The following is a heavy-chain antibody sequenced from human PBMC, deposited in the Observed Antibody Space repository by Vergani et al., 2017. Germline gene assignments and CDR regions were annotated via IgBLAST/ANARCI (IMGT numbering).Heavy chain of an antibody. CDR2: ISYDGSNK. CDR1: GFTFSSYA. CDR3: AKDLVVTAIPGWFDP. V-gene: IGHV3-30-3*01. J-gene: IGHJ5*02. D-gene: IGHD2-21*02. Sequence: QVQLVESGGGVVQPGRSLRLSCAASGFTFSSYAMHWVRQAPGKGLEWVAVISYDGSNKYYADSVKGRFTISRDNSKNTLYLQMNSLRAEDTAVYYCAKDLVVTAIPGWFDPWGQGTLVTVSS.